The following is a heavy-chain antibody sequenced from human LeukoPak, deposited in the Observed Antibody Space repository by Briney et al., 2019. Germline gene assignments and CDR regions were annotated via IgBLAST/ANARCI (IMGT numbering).Heavy chain of an antibody. J-gene: IGHJ5*02. Sequence: SGGSLRLSCATSGFTLSSYGMHWARQAPGKGLEWVADIWYDGSNKYYVDAVKGRFTISRDNSKNTVYLQMNSLRDEDTALYYCARSYGSGRQPWDLWGQGTLVTVSS. D-gene: IGHD3-10*01. CDR3: ARSYGSGRQPWDL. CDR1: GFTLSSYG. CDR2: IWYDGSNK. V-gene: IGHV3-33*08.